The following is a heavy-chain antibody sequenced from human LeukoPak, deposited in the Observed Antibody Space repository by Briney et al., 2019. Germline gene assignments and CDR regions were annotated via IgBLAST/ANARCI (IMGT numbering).Heavy chain of an antibody. CDR1: GFTFSSYS. CDR3: ARTGIAAAGIYY. Sequence: GGSLRLSCAASGFTFSSYSMNWVRQAPGKGLEWVSCIRSSSSTIYYADSVKGRFTISRDNAKNSLYLQMNSLRAEDTAVYYCARTGIAAAGIYYWGQGTLVTVSS. V-gene: IGHV3-48*04. D-gene: IGHD6-13*01. J-gene: IGHJ4*02. CDR2: IRSSSSTI.